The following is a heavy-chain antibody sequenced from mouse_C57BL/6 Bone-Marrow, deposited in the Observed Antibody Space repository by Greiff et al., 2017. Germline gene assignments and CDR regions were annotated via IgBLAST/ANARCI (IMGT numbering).Heavy chain of an antibody. CDR3: ARGGSTRFAY. Sequence: EVKLVESGGGLVKPGGSLKLSCAASGFPFSSYAMSWVRQTTEKRLEWVATISDGGSYTYYPDNVKGRFTISRDNAKNNLYLQMSHLKSEDTAMYCCARGGSTRFAYWGQGTLVTVSA. V-gene: IGHV5-4*03. D-gene: IGHD2-1*01. CDR2: ISDGGSYT. CDR1: GFPFSSYA. J-gene: IGHJ3*01.